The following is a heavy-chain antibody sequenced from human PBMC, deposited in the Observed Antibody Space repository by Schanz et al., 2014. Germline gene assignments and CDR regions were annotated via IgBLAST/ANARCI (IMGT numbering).Heavy chain of an antibody. D-gene: IGHD3-10*01. Sequence: EVQLLESGGGLVQPGGSLRLSCAASGFTFSSYWMHWVRQVPGKGLVWVSRIKSDGSSTSYADSVKGRFTISRDNAKNTLYLQMNSLRAEDTAVYCCARPALWFGDNCFDPWGQGTLVTVSA. V-gene: IGHV3-74*02. J-gene: IGHJ5*02. CDR1: GFTFSSYW. CDR3: ARPALWFGDNCFDP. CDR2: IKSDGSST.